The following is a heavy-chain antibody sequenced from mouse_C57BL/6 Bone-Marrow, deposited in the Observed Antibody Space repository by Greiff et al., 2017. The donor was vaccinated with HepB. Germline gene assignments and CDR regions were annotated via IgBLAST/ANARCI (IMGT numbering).Heavy chain of an antibody. CDR1: GYTFTSYW. CDR3: AREPLYYAMDY. CDR2: IHPNSGST. V-gene: IGHV1-64*01. Sequence: VQLQQPGAELVKPGASVKLSCKASGYTFTSYWMHWVKQRPGQGLEWIGMIHPNSGSTNYNEKFKSKATLTVDKSSSTAYMQLSSLTSEDSAVYYCAREPLYYAMDYWGQGTSVTVSS. D-gene: IGHD6-1*01. J-gene: IGHJ4*01.